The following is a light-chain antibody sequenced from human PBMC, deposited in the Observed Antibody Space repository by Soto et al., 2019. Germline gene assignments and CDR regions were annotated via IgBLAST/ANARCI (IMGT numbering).Light chain of an antibody. J-gene: IGKJ4*01. CDR2: DAS. Sequence: EIVLTQSPATLSLSPGERATLSCRASQSVSSYLAWYQQKPGQAPRLLIYDASNRATGISARFSGSGSGTDFTLTIISLEPEDFALYYCQQRSSWPLTFGGGTKVEIK. V-gene: IGKV3-11*01. CDR1: QSVSSY. CDR3: QQRSSWPLT.